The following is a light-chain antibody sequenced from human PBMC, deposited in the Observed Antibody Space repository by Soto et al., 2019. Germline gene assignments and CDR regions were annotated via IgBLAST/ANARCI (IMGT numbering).Light chain of an antibody. CDR1: SSDVGSYNL. Sequence: QFVLTQPASVSGSPGQSITISCTGTSSDVGSYNLVSWYQQPPGKAPKLMIYEGSKRPSGVSNRFSGSKSGNTASLTISGLQAEDEADYYCCSYAGGGTSRVFGGGTKLTVL. J-gene: IGLJ3*02. V-gene: IGLV2-23*01. CDR3: CSYAGGGTSRV. CDR2: EGS.